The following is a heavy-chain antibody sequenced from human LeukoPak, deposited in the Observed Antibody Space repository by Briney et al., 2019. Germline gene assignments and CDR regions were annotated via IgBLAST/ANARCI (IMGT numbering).Heavy chain of an antibody. CDR2: IGYGGDT. V-gene: IGHV3-13*04. Sequence: QPGGSLRLSCAASGFTFSNYDMHWVRQATGKGLEWVSAIGYGGDTHYSGSVKGRFTISRENAKNSLYLQMNSLGAGDTAVYYCARGNILTGYMYWGQGTLVTVSS. CDR3: ARGNILTGYMY. CDR1: GFTFSNYD. D-gene: IGHD3-9*01. J-gene: IGHJ4*02.